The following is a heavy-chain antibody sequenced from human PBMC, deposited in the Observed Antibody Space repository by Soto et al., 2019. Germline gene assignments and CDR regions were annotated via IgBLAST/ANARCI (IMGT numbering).Heavy chain of an antibody. CDR2: IIPIFGTA. Sequence: SVKVSCKASGGTFSSYAISWVRQAPGQGLEWMGGIIPIFGTANCAQKFQGRVTITADESTSTAYMELSSLRSEDTAVYYCARDRYSSSSSLYYGMDVWGQGTTVTVSS. J-gene: IGHJ6*02. CDR1: GGTFSSYA. CDR3: ARDRYSSSSSLYYGMDV. V-gene: IGHV1-69*13. D-gene: IGHD6-6*01.